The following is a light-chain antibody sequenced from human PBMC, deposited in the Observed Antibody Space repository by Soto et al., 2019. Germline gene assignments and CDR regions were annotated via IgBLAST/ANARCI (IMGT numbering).Light chain of an antibody. Sequence: DIQFTQSPSFLSASVGHRVNITFRSSQDIRSFLAWYQQKVGKAPKLLIYATSTLESGVSSRFSGSGSGTEFTLTISSLQPEDFATYYCPHINSYPRALAFGGGTKVDIK. CDR2: ATS. CDR1: QDIRSF. J-gene: IGKJ4*01. V-gene: IGKV1-9*01. CDR3: PHINSYPRALA.